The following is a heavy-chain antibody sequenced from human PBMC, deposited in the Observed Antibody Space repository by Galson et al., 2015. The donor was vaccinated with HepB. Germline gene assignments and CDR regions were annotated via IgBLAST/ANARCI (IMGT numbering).Heavy chain of an antibody. D-gene: IGHD2-15*01. CDR1: GYTFTSYY. Sequence: SVKVSCKASGYTFTSYYMHWVRQAPGQGLEWMGIINPSGGSTSYAQKFQGRVTMTRDTSTSTVYMELSSLRSEDTAVYYCARDHLPIVVVVAATLNAFDIWGQGTMVTVSS. CDR2: INPSGGST. V-gene: IGHV1-46*03. CDR3: ARDHLPIVVVVAATLNAFDI. J-gene: IGHJ3*02.